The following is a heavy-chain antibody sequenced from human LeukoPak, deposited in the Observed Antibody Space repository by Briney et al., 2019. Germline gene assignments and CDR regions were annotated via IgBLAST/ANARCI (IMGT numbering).Heavy chain of an antibody. J-gene: IGHJ3*02. D-gene: IGHD1-26*01. Sequence: SETLSLTCTVSGGSISSYYWSWIRQPPGKGLEWIGYIYYSGSTNYNPSLKSRVTISVDTSKNQFSLKLSSVTAADTAVYYCARDKFPLVGATEDDAFDIWGQGTMVAVSS. CDR2: IYYSGST. V-gene: IGHV4-59*12. CDR3: ARDKFPLVGATEDDAFDI. CDR1: GGSISSYY.